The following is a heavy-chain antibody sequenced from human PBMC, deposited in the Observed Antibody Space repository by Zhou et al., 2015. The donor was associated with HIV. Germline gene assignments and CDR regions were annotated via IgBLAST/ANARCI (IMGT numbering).Heavy chain of an antibody. CDR3: ARKGYCSGGSCHTGSEYFQH. J-gene: IGHJ1*01. V-gene: IGHV1-69*01. Sequence: QVQLVQSGAEVKKPGSSVKVSCKASGGTFSSYAISWVRQAPGQGLEWMGGIIPIFGTANYAQKFQGRVTITADESTSTAYMELSSLRSEDTAVYYCARKGYCSGGSCHTGSEYFQHWGQGTLVTVSS. CDR2: IIPIFGTA. D-gene: IGHD2-15*01. CDR1: GGTFSSYA.